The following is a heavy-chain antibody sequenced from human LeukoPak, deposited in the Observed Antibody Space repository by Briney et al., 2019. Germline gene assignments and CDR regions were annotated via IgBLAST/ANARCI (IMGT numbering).Heavy chain of an antibody. J-gene: IGHJ4*02. CDR3: TREQDREAAANVIGDS. D-gene: IGHD2-15*01. CDR1: GFTFSRFE. CDR2: ISSGTYI. V-gene: IGHV3-48*03. Sequence: PGGSLTLSCVASGFTFSRFEMNWVRQAPGKGLEWISHISSGTYIAYADSVKGRFTISRDNAKNSLYLQMNSLRAEDTAVYYCTREQDREAAANVIGDSWGQGTLVTVSS.